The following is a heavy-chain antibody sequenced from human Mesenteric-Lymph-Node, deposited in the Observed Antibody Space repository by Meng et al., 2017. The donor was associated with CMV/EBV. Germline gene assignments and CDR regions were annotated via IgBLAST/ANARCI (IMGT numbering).Heavy chain of an antibody. CDR3: ARATVWSGNYLYFDS. CDR1: GGSINSYY. V-gene: IGHV4-59*01. CDR2: MYYSGST. D-gene: IGHD3-3*01. Sequence: GSLRLSCTVSGGSINSYYWNWIRQPPGKGLEWIGYMYYSGSTSYNPSLKGRLTISVDTSKNQFSLKLSSVTSADTAVYYCARATVWSGNYLYFDSWGQGTLVTVSS. J-gene: IGHJ4*02.